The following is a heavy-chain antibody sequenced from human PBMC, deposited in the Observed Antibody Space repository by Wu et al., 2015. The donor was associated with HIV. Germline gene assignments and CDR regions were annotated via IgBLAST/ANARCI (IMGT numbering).Heavy chain of an antibody. Sequence: QVQLVQSGAEVKKPGASVKVSCKASGYTFTGYYMHWVRQAPGQGLEWMGWINPNSGGTNYAQKFQGGVTMTRDTSISTAYMELSRLRSDDTAVYYCARDKLTMVRGGKGNWFDPWGQGTLVTVSS. J-gene: IGHJ5*02. V-gene: IGHV1-2*02. CDR3: ARDKLTMVRGGKGNWFDP. D-gene: IGHD3-10*01. CDR1: GYTFTGYY. CDR2: INPNSGGT.